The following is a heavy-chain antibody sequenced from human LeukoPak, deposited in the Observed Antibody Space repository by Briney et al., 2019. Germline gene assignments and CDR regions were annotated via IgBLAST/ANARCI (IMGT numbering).Heavy chain of an antibody. Sequence: GGSLRLSCAASGFTFSSYTMHWVRQAPDKGLEWVALISYDGSDKYYTDSVKGRFTISRDNAKNSMYLQMRSLRVDDTAVYYCAGADYYGSGSQTWGQGTLVTVSS. V-gene: IGHV3-30-3*01. CDR3: AGADYYGSGSQT. CDR2: ISYDGSDK. J-gene: IGHJ4*02. CDR1: GFTFSSYT. D-gene: IGHD3-10*01.